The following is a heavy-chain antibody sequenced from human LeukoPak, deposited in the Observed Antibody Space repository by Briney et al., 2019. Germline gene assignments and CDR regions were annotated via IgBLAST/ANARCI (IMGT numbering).Heavy chain of an antibody. J-gene: IGHJ3*02. CDR1: GGSFSGYY. D-gene: IGHD3-3*01. V-gene: IGHV4-34*01. CDR3: ARGYYDFWSGQIDAFDI. Sequence: SETLSLTCAVYGGSFSGYYWSWIRQPPGKGLEWIGEINHSGSTNYNPSLKSRVTISVGTSKNQFSLKLSSVTAADTAVYYCARGYYDFWSGQIDAFDIWGQETMVTVSS. CDR2: INHSGST.